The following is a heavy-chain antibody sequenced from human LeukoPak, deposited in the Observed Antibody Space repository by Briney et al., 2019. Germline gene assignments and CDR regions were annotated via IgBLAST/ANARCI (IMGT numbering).Heavy chain of an antibody. CDR2: IYTSGST. V-gene: IGHV4-61*02. Sequence: NPSETLSLTCTVSGGSISSGSYYWSWIRQPAGKGLERIGRIYTSGSTNYNPSLKSRVTISVDTSKNQFSLKLSSVTAADTAVYYCAREDILTGYLVYWGQGTLVTVSS. CDR1: GGSISSGSYY. J-gene: IGHJ4*02. CDR3: AREDILTGYLVY. D-gene: IGHD3-9*01.